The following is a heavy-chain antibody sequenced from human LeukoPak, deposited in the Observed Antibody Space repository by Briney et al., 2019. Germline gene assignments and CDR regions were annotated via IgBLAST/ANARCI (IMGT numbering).Heavy chain of an antibody. CDR2: ISSSSSYI. D-gene: IGHD4-23*01. V-gene: IGHV3-21*01. CDR1: GFTFSSYS. Sequence: GGSLRLSCAASGFTFSSYSMNWVRQAPGKGLEWVSSISSSSSYIYYADSVKGRFTISRDNAKNSLYLQMNSLRAEDTAVYYCARDVVDYGGRGYNWFDPWGQGTLVTVSS. J-gene: IGHJ5*02. CDR3: ARDVVDYGGRGYNWFDP.